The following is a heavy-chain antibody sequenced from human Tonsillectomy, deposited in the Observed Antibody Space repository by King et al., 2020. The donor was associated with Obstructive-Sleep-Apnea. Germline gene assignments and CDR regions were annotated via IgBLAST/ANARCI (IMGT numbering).Heavy chain of an antibody. CDR2: IFYNGNT. D-gene: IGHD4-17*01. Sequence: VQLQESGPGLVKPSQTLSLTCMVSGVSISSGGYYWNWIRQPPGKGLEWIGCIFYNGNTYYNPSLTSRVDISVDTSKNQFSLEMSSVTAADTAMYYCAAHYAHDHGDHFDCWGQGALVTVSS. J-gene: IGHJ4*02. CDR1: GVSISSGGYY. V-gene: IGHV4-30-4*01. CDR3: AAHYAHDHGDHFDC.